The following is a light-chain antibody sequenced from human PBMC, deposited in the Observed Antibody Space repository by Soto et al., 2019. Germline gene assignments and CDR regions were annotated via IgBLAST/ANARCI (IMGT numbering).Light chain of an antibody. CDR1: QPISTY. J-gene: IGKJ2*01. Sequence: DIQMTQSPSSLSASVGNRVTITCRASQPISTYLNWYQQKPGKAPKLLIYAASSLQSGVPSRFSGSASGTDFTLTISSLQPDDFATYYCQQYNSYPMYTFGQGTKLEIK. CDR2: AAS. CDR3: QQYNSYPMYT. V-gene: IGKV1-39*01.